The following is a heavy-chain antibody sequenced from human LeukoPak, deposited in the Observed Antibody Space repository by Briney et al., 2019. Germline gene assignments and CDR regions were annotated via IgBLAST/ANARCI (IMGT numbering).Heavy chain of an antibody. V-gene: IGHV3-7*01. CDR2: IKQDGSEI. J-gene: IGHJ6*02. Sequence: GGSLRLSCTASGFTFSNYWMHWVRQAPGKGLEWVANIKQDGSEIYYVSSVKGRFTISRDNAKNSLCLQMNSLRAEDTAVYYCARSLDVWGQGTTVTVSS. CDR1: GFTFSNYW. CDR3: ARSLDV.